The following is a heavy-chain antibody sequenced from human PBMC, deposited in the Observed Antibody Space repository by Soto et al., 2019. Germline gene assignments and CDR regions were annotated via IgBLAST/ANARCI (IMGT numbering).Heavy chain of an antibody. CDR2: INTNTGNP. D-gene: IGHD3-3*01. J-gene: IGHJ6*02. V-gene: IGHV7-4-1*01. CDR3: ARDNQPGNYYFCSGHYYYYYGMDF. CDR1: GYTFTSYA. Sequence: ASVKVSCKASGYTFTSYAMYLVRQARGKGVEWMGWINTNTGNPTYAQSFTGRGVFSFNSSISTAYLQSCSLKAKDTVMYYCARDNQPGNYYFCSGHYYYYYGMDFWGQGTTVTVSS.